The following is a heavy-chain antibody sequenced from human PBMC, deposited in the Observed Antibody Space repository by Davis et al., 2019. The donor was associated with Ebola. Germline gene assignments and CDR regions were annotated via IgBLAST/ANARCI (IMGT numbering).Heavy chain of an antibody. D-gene: IGHD1-1*01. V-gene: IGHV1-8*02. Sequence: ASVKVSCKASGYTFTSYYMHWVRQATGQGLEWMGWMNPNSGNTGYAQKFQGRVTMTRNTSISTAYMELSSLRSEDTAVYYCARDRGTNPLDYWGQGTLVTVSS. CDR3: ARDRGTNPLDY. J-gene: IGHJ4*02. CDR2: MNPNSGNT. CDR1: GYTFTSYY.